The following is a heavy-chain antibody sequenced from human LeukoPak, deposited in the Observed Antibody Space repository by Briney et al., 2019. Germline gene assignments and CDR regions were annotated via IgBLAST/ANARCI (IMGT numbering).Heavy chain of an antibody. V-gene: IGHV1-69*05. J-gene: IGHJ4*02. CDR3: ARDLPSTSNWELDY. Sequence: SVKVSCKASGGTFSSYAISWVRQAPRQGLEWMGGVIPIFGTANYAQKFQGRVTITTDESTSTAYMELSRMRSDDTAVYYCARDLPSTSNWELDYWGQGTLVTVSS. CDR1: GGTFSSYA. D-gene: IGHD1-26*01. CDR2: VIPIFGTA.